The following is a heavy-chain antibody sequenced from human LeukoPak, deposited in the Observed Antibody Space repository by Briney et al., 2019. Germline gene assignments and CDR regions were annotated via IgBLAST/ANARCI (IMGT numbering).Heavy chain of an antibody. J-gene: IGHJ4*02. CDR2: IRSKGNSYAT. V-gene: IGHV3-73*01. CDR1: GFTFSGSA. CDR3: TSVQGSSGLLDY. Sequence: GGSLRLSCAASGFTFSGSAMHWVRQASGKGLEWVGRIRSKGNSYATAYAASVTGRFTISRDDSKNTAYLQMNSLKTEDTAVYYCTSVQGSSGLLDYWGQGTPVTVSS. D-gene: IGHD3-22*01.